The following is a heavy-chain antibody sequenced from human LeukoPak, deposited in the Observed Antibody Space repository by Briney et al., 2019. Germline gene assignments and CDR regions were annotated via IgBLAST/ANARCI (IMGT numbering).Heavy chain of an antibody. J-gene: IGHJ4*02. D-gene: IGHD5-12*01. V-gene: IGHV4-59*01. CDR3: ARGIVAGPDY. Sequence: SETLSLTCTVSGVSIRDSYWNWIRQPPGKGLEWIGYIYYSGSTNYNPSLKSRVTISVDTSKNQFSLKLSSVTAADTAVYYCARGIVAGPDYWGQGTLVTVSS. CDR2: IYYSGST. CDR1: GVSIRDSY.